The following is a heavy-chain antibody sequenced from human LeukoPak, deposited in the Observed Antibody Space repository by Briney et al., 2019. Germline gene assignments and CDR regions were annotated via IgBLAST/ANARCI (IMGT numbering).Heavy chain of an antibody. V-gene: IGHV3-74*01. J-gene: IGHJ1*01. CDR3: ARVSGLGMNEYYQH. CDR1: GLTFTNSW. Sequence: GGSLRLPCAASGLTFTNSWMHWVRQAPGKGLVWVSRINNDGSDTRYADSVKGRFTISRDNAKNTLYLQMNSLRVEDTAVYYCARVSGLGMNEYYQHWGQGTLVTVPS. CDR2: INNDGSDT. D-gene: IGHD3-10*01.